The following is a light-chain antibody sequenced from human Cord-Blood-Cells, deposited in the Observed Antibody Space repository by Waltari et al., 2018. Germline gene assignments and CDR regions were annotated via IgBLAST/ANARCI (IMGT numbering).Light chain of an antibody. Sequence: DIQMTQSPSSLSASVGDRVTITCRASQSISSYLNWYQQKPGKAPKRLIYAASSLPSGVPSRFSGSGSGTDFTLSISSLQPEDFATYYCQQSYSTPPLTFGGGTKVEIK. J-gene: IGKJ4*01. CDR2: AAS. V-gene: IGKV1-39*01. CDR3: QQSYSTPPLT. CDR1: QSISSY.